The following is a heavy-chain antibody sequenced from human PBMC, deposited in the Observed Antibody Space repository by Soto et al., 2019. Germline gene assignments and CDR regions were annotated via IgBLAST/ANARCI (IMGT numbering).Heavy chain of an antibody. CDR3: ASVADSGYDLYYYYYGMDV. V-gene: IGHV4-39*01. Sequence: SDTLSLTCTVSGGSTSSSLYYWGWIRQPPGKGLEWIGSIYYSGSTYYNPSLKSRVTISVDTSKNQFSLKLSSVTAADTAVYYCASVADSGYDLYYYYYGMDVWGQGTTVT. D-gene: IGHD5-12*01. J-gene: IGHJ6*02. CDR2: IYYSGST. CDR1: GGSTSSSLYY.